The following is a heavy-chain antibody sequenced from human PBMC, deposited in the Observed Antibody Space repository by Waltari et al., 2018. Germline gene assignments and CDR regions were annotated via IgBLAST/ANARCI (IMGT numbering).Heavy chain of an antibody. D-gene: IGHD3-3*01. V-gene: IGHV3-7*01. CDR1: GFTFSNYW. Sequence: EVHLVDSGGDLVQPGGSLRLSCAASGFTFSNYWMSWARQAPGKGLEWVGNRKPDGGDKYYADSVKGRFIISRDNTKNSLYLQMNSLRVEDTAVYYCTRGDFWGQGTLVTVSS. CDR3: TRGDF. CDR2: RKPDGGDK. J-gene: IGHJ4*02.